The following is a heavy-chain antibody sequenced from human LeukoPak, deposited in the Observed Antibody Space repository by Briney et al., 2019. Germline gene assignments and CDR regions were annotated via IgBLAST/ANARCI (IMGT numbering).Heavy chain of an antibody. CDR2: INPSGGST. D-gene: IGHD2-15*01. Sequence: GASVKVSCKASGYTFTSYYMHWVRQAPGQGLEWMGIINPSGGSTSYAQKFQGRVTMTRDTSTSTVYMELSSLRSEDTAVYYCARAGVVVVVAASPYYFDYWGQGTLVTVSS. CDR3: ARAGVVVVVAASPYYFDY. CDR1: GYTFTSYY. J-gene: IGHJ4*02. V-gene: IGHV1-46*01.